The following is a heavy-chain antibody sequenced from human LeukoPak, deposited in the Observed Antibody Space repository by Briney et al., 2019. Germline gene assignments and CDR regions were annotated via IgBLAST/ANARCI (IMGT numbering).Heavy chain of an antibody. CDR3: ARDRIWFGESKDAFDI. D-gene: IGHD3-10*01. J-gene: IGHJ3*02. CDR1: GFTFSNAW. V-gene: IGHV3-33*08. Sequence: GGSLRLSCAASGFTFSNAWMSWVRQAPGKGLEWVAVIWYDGSNKYYADSVKGRFTISRDNSKNTLYLQMNSLRAEDTAVYYCARDRIWFGESKDAFDIWGQGTMVTVSS. CDR2: IWYDGSNK.